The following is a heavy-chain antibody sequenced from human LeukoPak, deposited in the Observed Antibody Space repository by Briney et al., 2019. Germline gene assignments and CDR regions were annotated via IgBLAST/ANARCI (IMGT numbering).Heavy chain of an antibody. J-gene: IGHJ4*02. V-gene: IGHV4-39*01. D-gene: IGHD3-10*01. CDR3: ARQARGALVLWLVDY. CDR1: GGSISSSSYY. CDR2: IYYSGST. Sequence: SETLSLTCTVSGGSISSSSYYWGWIRQPPGKGLEWIGSIYYSGSTYYNPSLKSRVTISVDTSKNQFSLKLSSVTAADTAVYYCARQARGALVLWLVDYWGQGTLVTVSS.